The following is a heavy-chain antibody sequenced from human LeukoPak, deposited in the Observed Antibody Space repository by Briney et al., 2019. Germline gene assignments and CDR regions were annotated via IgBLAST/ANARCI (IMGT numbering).Heavy chain of an antibody. J-gene: IGHJ3*02. CDR3: ARDQEWELLPTSDASTDAFDI. CDR2: INPNSGGT. D-gene: IGHD1-26*01. CDR1: GYTFTGYY. Sequence: ASVKVSCKASGYTFTGYYTHWVRQAPGQGLEWMGWINPNSGGTNYAQKFQGRVTMTRDTSISTAYMELSRLRSDDTAVYYCARDQEWELLPTSDASTDAFDIWGQGTMVTVSS. V-gene: IGHV1-2*02.